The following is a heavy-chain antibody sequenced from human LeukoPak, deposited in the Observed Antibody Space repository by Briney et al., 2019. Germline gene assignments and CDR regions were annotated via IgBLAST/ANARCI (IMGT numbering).Heavy chain of an antibody. J-gene: IGHJ4*02. Sequence: PGGSLRLSCAGSGFTFITYAMSWVRQAPGKGLEWVSAFSGGDDSTYYAHSVRGRFTISRDSSRNTLYLQMNSLRAEDTAVYYCARLSGSYYNSHFYFDYWGQGTLVTVSS. CDR2: FSGGDDST. CDR1: GFTFITYA. CDR3: ARLSGSYYNSHFYFDY. V-gene: IGHV3-23*01. D-gene: IGHD3-10*01.